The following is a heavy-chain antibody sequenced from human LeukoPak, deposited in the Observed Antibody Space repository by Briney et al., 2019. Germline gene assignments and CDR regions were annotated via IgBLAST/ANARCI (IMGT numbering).Heavy chain of an antibody. CDR3: ARGEEEALNSFDY. CDR2: ISSSSSYI. V-gene: IGHV3-21*01. CDR1: GFTFSSYS. Sequence: GGSLRLSCAASGFTFSSYSMNWVRQAPGKGLEWVSSISSSSSYIYYADSVKGRFTISRDNAKNSLYLQMNSLRAEDTAVYYCARGEEEALNSFDYWGQGTLVTVSS. J-gene: IGHJ4*02.